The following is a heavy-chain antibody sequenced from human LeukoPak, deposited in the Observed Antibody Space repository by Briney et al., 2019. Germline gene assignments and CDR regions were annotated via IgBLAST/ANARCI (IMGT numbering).Heavy chain of an antibody. V-gene: IGHV3-64*01. Sequence: GGSLRLSCAASRFSFRCYGMHWVRQAPGRGLEYVSAISADGGTTDYLNSVKGRFTISRDNSKNTLYLQMGRLRSDDTAIYYCARGRGGPPFDFWGQGTVVTVAS. CDR2: ISADGGTT. CDR3: ARGRGGPPFDF. CDR1: RFSFRCYG. D-gene: IGHD3-10*01. J-gene: IGHJ4*02.